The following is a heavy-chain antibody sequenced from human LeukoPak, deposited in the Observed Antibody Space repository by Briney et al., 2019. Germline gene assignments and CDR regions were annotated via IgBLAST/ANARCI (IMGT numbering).Heavy chain of an antibody. V-gene: IGHV3-9*01. CDR1: GFTFDDYA. J-gene: IGHJ3*02. Sequence: PGRSLRLSCAASGFTFDDYAMHWVRQAPGKGLEWVSGISWNSGSIGYADSVKGRFTISRDNAKNSLYLQMNSLRAEDTAVYYCARGGSSGWWAFDIWGQGTMVTVSS. D-gene: IGHD6-19*01. CDR2: ISWNSGSI. CDR3: ARGGSSGWWAFDI.